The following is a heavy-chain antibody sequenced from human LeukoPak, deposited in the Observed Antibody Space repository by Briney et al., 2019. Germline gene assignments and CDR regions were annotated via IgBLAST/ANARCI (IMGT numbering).Heavy chain of an antibody. CDR2: IIPILGIA. CDR1: GGTFSSYA. Sequence: AASVKVSCKASGGTFSSYAISWVRQAPGQGLEWMGRIIPILGIANYAQKFQGRVTITADKSTSTAYMELSSLRSEDTAVYYCARGVGYYDSSGYYLDYWGQGTLVTVSS. D-gene: IGHD3-22*01. J-gene: IGHJ4*02. CDR3: ARGVGYYDSSGYYLDY. V-gene: IGHV1-69*04.